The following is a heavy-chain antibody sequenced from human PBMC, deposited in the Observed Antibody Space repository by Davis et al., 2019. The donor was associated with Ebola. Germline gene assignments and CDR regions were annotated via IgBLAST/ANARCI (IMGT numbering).Heavy chain of an antibody. CDR2: IRSKTNSYAT. CDR1: GFTFSGSA. Sequence: GGSLRLSCAASGFTFSGSAMHWVRQASGKGLEWVGRIRSKTNSYATAYAASVKGRFTISRDDSKNTAYLQMNSLKTEDTAVYYCTCSSDGMDVWGQGTTVTVSS. V-gene: IGHV3-73*01. CDR3: TCSSDGMDV. J-gene: IGHJ6*02. D-gene: IGHD3-10*02.